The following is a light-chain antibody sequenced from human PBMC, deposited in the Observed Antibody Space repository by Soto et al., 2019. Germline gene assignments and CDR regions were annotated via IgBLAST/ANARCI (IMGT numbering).Light chain of an antibody. V-gene: IGLV2-14*01. CDR3: SSSTSSSTLV. Sequence: QSVLTQPASVSGSPGQSITISCTGTSSDVGGYNYVSWYQQHPGKAPNLMIYDVNNRPSGVSNRISGSKSGNTASLTISGLQAEDEADYYCSSSTSSSTLVFGGGTKLTVL. CDR1: SSDVGGYNY. CDR2: DVN. J-gene: IGLJ2*01.